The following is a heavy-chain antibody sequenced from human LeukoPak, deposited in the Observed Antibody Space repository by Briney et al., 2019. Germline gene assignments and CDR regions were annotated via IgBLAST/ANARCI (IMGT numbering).Heavy chain of an antibody. V-gene: IGHV4-39*01. CDR1: GGSISSSSYH. CDR2: IYYSGNT. D-gene: IGHD3-3*01. Sequence: PETLSLTCTVSGGSISSSSYHWGWIRQPPGKGLEWIGSIYYSGNTHYNPSLKSRVTISVDTSKNQFSLKLNSVTAADTAVYYCARGGFLVQNHFDPWGQGTLVTVSS. CDR3: ARGGFLVQNHFDP. J-gene: IGHJ5*02.